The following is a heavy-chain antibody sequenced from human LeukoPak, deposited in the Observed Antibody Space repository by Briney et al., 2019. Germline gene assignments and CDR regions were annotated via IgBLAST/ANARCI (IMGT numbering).Heavy chain of an antibody. D-gene: IGHD5-24*01. CDR1: SGSIGSYY. Sequence: PSETLSLTCTVSSGSIGSYYWSWIRQPPGKGLEWIGYIYYTGSTDYNPSLKSRVTILVDRSKNQFSLKLSSLTAADTAVYYCARVEMATIGSGDWFDPWGQGTLVTVSS. J-gene: IGHJ5*02. CDR2: IYYTGST. CDR3: ARVEMATIGSGDWFDP. V-gene: IGHV4-59*01.